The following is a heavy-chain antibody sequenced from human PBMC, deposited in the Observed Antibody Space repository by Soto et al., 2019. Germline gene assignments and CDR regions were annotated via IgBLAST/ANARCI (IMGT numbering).Heavy chain of an antibody. J-gene: IGHJ4*02. Sequence: EVQLVESGGGLVQSGGSLRLSCAASGFTFSSYWMSWVRQGPGKGPEWVANIKQDGSEKYYVDSVKGRFTISRDKAKNSLYLQMTSLRADDTAVYHCAKSISAIPGDSWGQGTLVNVSS. CDR2: IKQDGSEK. D-gene: IGHD2-2*01. V-gene: IGHV3-7*05. CDR1: GFTFSSYW. CDR3: AKSISAIPGDS.